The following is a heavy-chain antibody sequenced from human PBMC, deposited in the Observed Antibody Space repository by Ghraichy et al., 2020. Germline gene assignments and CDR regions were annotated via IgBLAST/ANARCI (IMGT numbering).Heavy chain of an antibody. Sequence: SETLSLTCTVSGGSISAYYWSWIRQPPGKGLEWIGYIYYSGSTNYNPSLKSRVTISLDTSKNQFSLKLSSVTAADTAVYYCARLRGSWDVSGPYHFDFWGQGTLVTVSS. V-gene: IGHV4-59*08. D-gene: IGHD6-13*01. J-gene: IGHJ4*02. CDR3: ARLRGSWDVSGPYHFDF. CDR2: IYYSGST. CDR1: GGSISAYY.